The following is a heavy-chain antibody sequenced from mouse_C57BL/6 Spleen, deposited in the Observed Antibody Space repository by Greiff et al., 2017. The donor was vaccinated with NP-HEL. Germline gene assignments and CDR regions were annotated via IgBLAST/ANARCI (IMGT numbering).Heavy chain of an antibody. CDR1: GYAFSSYW. V-gene: IGHV1-80*01. CDR3: ARSVRGFWYFDV. J-gene: IGHJ1*03. Sequence: VQLQQSGAELVKPGASVKISCKASGYAFSSYWMNWVKQRPGKGLEWIGQIYPGDGDTNYNGKFKGKATLTADKSASTAYMQLSSLTSEDSAVYFWARSVRGFWYFDVWGTGTTVTVSS. D-gene: IGHD2-13*01. CDR2: IYPGDGDT.